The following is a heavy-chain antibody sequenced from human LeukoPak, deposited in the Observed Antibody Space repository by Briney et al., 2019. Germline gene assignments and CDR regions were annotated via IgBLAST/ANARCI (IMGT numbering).Heavy chain of an antibody. CDR3: AKEGGDYYGSGSYYGYYYYGMDV. V-gene: IGHV3-23*01. CDR1: GFTFSSYA. Sequence: GGSLRLSCAASGFTFSSYAMSWVRQAPGKGLEWVSAISSSGGSTYYADSVKGRFTISRDNSKNTLYLQMNSLRAEDTAVYYCAKEGGDYYGSGSYYGYYYYGMDVWGKGTTVTVSS. D-gene: IGHD3-10*01. J-gene: IGHJ6*04. CDR2: ISSSGGST.